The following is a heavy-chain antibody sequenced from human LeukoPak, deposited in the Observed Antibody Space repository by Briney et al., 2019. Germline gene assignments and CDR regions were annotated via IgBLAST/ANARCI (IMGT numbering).Heavy chain of an antibody. J-gene: IGHJ4*02. CDR2: IYPGDSDP. CDR3: VRHGLGSSWFGFDN. D-gene: IGHD6-13*01. Sequence: GESLKISCKGSGYTFTTYWIGWVRQMPGKVLEWMGIIYPGDSDPRYSPSFQGQVTISAETSISTAYLQWSSLKASDSAMYYCVRHGLGSSWFGFDNWGQGTLVTVSS. CDR1: GYTFTTYW. V-gene: IGHV5-51*01.